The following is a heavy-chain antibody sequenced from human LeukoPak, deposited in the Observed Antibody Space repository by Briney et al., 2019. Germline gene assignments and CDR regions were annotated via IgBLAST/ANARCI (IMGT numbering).Heavy chain of an antibody. V-gene: IGHV3-33*06. CDR2: IWYDGSNK. D-gene: IGHD3-3*01. CDR1: GFTFSSYG. CDR3: AKERGYYFDY. Sequence: GRSLRLSCAASGFTFSSYGMHWVRQAPGKGLEWVAVIWYDGSNKYYADSVKGRFTISRGNSKNTLYLQMNSLRAEDTAVYYCAKERGYYFDYWGQGTLVTVSS. J-gene: IGHJ4*02.